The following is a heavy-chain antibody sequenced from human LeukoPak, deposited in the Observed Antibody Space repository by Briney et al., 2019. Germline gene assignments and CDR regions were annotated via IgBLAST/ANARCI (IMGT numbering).Heavy chain of an antibody. V-gene: IGHV1-18*01. CDR1: GYTFTNYG. Sequence: ASVKVSCKASGYTFTNYGINWVRQAPGQGLEWMGRISVYTGNTNYAQKFQGRVTMTTDTSTSTAYMELRSLRSDDTAVYFCARGGVVVVVAGTGPYYFDHWGQGTLVTVSS. D-gene: IGHD2-15*01. J-gene: IGHJ4*02. CDR3: ARGGVVVVVAGTGPYYFDH. CDR2: ISVYTGNT.